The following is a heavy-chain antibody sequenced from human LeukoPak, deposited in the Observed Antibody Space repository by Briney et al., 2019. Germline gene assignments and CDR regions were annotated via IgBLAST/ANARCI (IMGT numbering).Heavy chain of an antibody. CDR1: GFTFSSYS. CDR2: ISSSSSYI. Sequence: GGSLRPSCQASGFTFSSYSMNWVRKAQGKGLEWVSSISSSSSYIYYADSVKGRFTISRDNAKNSLYLQMNSLRAEDTAVYYCARDLLGYCSGGSCYNDYWGQGTLVTVSS. D-gene: IGHD2-15*01. J-gene: IGHJ4*02. V-gene: IGHV3-21*01. CDR3: ARDLLGYCSGGSCYNDY.